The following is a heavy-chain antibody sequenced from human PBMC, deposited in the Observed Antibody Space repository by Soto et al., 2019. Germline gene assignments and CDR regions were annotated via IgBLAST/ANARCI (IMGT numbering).Heavy chain of an antibody. D-gene: IGHD3-3*01. V-gene: IGHV4-38-2*01. CDR1: GYSISREYY. Sequence: SETLSLTCAVPGYSISREYYWGWIRQPPGKGLEWIGSISHSGTTYYKPSLKSRVTISLDTSKNQFSLKLTSVTAADTAVYYCARGLEYYDFWSGYSDYWGQGTLVTVSS. J-gene: IGHJ4*02. CDR2: ISHSGTT. CDR3: ARGLEYYDFWSGYSDY.